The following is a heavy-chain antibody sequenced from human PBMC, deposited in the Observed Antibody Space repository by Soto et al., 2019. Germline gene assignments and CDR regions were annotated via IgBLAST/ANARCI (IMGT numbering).Heavy chain of an antibody. CDR1: GYSFTSYW. Sequence: GESLKISCKGSGYSFTSYWIGWVRQMPGKGLEWMGIIYPGDSDTRYSPSFQGQVTISADKSISTAYLQWSSLKASDTAMYYCARRTGSSSSTEVYYYYYMDVWGKGTTVTVSS. CDR2: IYPGDSDT. V-gene: IGHV5-51*01. CDR3: ARRTGSSSSTEVYYYYYMDV. J-gene: IGHJ6*03. D-gene: IGHD6-6*01.